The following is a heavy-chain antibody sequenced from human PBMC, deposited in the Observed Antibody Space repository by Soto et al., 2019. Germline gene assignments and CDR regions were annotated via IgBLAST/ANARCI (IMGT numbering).Heavy chain of an antibody. CDR2: ISYDGSNK. CDR3: AKGVPPYYYDSSGYSYGYFDY. D-gene: IGHD3-22*01. CDR1: GFTFSSYG. V-gene: IGHV3-30*18. J-gene: IGHJ4*02. Sequence: GSLRLSCAASGFTFSSYGMHWVRQAPGKGLEWVAVISYDGSNKYYADSVKGRFTISRDNSKNTLYLQMNSLRAEDTAVYYCAKGVPPYYYDSSGYSYGYFDYWGQGTLVTVSS.